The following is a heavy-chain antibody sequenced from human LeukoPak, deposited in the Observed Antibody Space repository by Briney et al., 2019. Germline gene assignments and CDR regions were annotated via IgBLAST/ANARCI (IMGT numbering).Heavy chain of an antibody. CDR1: GCTSTRYD. V-gene: IGHV1-8*01. Sequence: VASVTVSYMGSGCTSTRYDIHWLRQAAGQGLEGVGWMDPNSCKAGFALKFQGRVTMTRNTPINTASMELSSVRSDDTAVYYCARGLLTQRDGYKTLYYWGQGSLVTVSS. CDR2: MDPNSCKA. D-gene: IGHD5-24*01. CDR3: ARGLLTQRDGYKTLYY. J-gene: IGHJ4*02.